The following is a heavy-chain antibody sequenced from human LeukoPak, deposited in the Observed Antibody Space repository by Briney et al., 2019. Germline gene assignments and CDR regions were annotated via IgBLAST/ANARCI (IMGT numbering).Heavy chain of an antibody. J-gene: IGHJ4*02. CDR2: ISAYNGST. V-gene: IGHV1-18*01. Sequence: ASVKLSCKSSGYTFTICDIRWVRQPPGQGLEWMGWISAYNGSTNYAQKLEGRVTITTHTSTSTAYMELRSLSSGDNAVYYCARCGIAVAEAKYYFGYWGQEAQVTVSS. D-gene: IGHD6-19*01. CDR1: GYTFTICD. CDR3: ARCGIAVAEAKYYFGY.